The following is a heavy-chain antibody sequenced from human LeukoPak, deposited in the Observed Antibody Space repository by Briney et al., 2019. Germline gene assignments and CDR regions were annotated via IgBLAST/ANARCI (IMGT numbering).Heavy chain of an antibody. CDR3: ARDEQWLVLPIN. V-gene: IGHV4-38-2*02. D-gene: IGHD6-19*01. CDR2: IYHSGST. CDR1: GYSISSGYY. Sequence: SETLSLTCTVSGYSISSGYYWGWIRQPPGKGLEWIGSIYHSGSTNYNPSLKSRVTISVDTSKNQFSLKLSSVTAADTAVYYCARDEQWLVLPINWGQGTLVTVSS. J-gene: IGHJ4*02.